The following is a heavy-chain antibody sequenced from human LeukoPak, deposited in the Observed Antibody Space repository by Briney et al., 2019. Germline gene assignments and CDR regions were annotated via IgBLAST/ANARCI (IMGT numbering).Heavy chain of an antibody. Sequence: GRSLRLSCAASGFTFSSYSMNWVRQAPGKGLEWVSHITASGTAMFYADSVKGRFTISRDNAKNSLYLQMNSLRDEDTAVYYCASSGSYRFDYWGQGTLVTVSS. CDR1: GFTFSSYS. CDR3: ASSGSYRFDY. D-gene: IGHD1-26*01. CDR2: ITASGTAM. V-gene: IGHV3-48*02. J-gene: IGHJ4*02.